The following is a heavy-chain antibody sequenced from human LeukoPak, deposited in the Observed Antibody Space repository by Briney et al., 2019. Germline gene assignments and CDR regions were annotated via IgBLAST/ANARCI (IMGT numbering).Heavy chain of an antibody. V-gene: IGHV1-8*01. CDR3: ARDPGYCSSTSCYDY. D-gene: IGHD2-2*01. J-gene: IGHJ4*02. Sequence: ASVKVSCKASGYTFTSYDINWVRQATGQGLEWMGWMNPNSGNTGYAQKFQGRVTITADESTSTAYMELSSLRSEDTAVYYCARDPGYCSSTSCYDYWGQGTLVTVSS. CDR1: GYTFTSYD. CDR2: MNPNSGNT.